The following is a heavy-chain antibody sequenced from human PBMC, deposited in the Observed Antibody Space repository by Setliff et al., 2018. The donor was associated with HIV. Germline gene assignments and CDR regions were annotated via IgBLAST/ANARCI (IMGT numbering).Heavy chain of an antibody. Sequence: GGSLRLSCAASGFTFTSYWMIWVRQAPGKGLEWVAFIRYDGSDKYYVDSVKGRFTVSRDNSKNTLYLQMNSLRPEDTALYYCAKDRLLDGSSWYYLDYWGQGTLVTVSS. CDR2: IRYDGSDK. J-gene: IGHJ4*02. D-gene: IGHD6-13*01. CDR3: AKDRLLDGSSWYYLDY. CDR1: GFTFTSYW. V-gene: IGHV3-30*02.